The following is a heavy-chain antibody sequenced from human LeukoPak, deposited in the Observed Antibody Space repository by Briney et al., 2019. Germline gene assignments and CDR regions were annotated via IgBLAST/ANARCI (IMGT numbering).Heavy chain of an antibody. CDR2: IDWDDDK. CDR3: ARQRMTTVTTLPFDS. J-gene: IGHJ4*02. Sequence: SGPALVKPTQTLRLTCTVSGFSLSTSGMCVSWVRHPPGKALEWLARIDWDDDKYYSTSLKTRLTISKDTSKNQVVLTMTNMDPVDTATYYCARQRMTTVTTLPFDSWGQGILVTVSS. V-gene: IGHV2-70*11. CDR1: GFSLSTSGMC. D-gene: IGHD4-17*01.